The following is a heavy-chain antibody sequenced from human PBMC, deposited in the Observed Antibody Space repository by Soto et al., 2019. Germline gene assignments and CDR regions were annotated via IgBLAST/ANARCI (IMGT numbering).Heavy chain of an antibody. CDR2: ISISGTTI. J-gene: IGHJ4*02. CDR3: ATFRAGGYYTF. Sequence: QVQLVESGGGLVKPGGSLRLSCAASGFTLSDYYMTWIRQAPGKGLEWVSDISISGTTIHYADSVRGRFPISRDNAKNSLWLQTNSRRAEEPAVYYCATFRAGGYYTFWGQGTLVTVSS. D-gene: IGHD3-22*01. CDR1: GFTLSDYY. V-gene: IGHV3-11*01.